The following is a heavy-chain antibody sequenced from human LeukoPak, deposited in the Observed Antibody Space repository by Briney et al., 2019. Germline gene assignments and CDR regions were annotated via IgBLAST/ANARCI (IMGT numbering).Heavy chain of an antibody. V-gene: IGHV3-74*01. CDR1: GFTFSTYW. J-gene: IGHJ4*02. Sequence: GGALRLSCAASGFTFSTYWMHWVRQAPGKGVGGVSRINSDESSTTYADSVKGGFTISRENDKNTLYLQMNSLRAEDTAVYYCAKSRRAYCSGGSCFALWDYWGQGTLVTVSS. D-gene: IGHD2-15*01. CDR3: AKSRRAYCSGGSCFALWDY. CDR2: INSDESST.